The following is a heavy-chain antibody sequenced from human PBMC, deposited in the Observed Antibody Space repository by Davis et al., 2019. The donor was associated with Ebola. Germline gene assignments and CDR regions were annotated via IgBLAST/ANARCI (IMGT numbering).Heavy chain of an antibody. D-gene: IGHD1-26*01. J-gene: IGHJ3*02. V-gene: IGHV4-34*01. CDR1: GGPFSAYY. CDR3: AFVGVNTKGDARDI. CDR2: IDHSGTT. Sequence: SGTLSLTCAVSGGPFSAYYWSWIRQPPGKGLEWIAEIDHSGTTNYNSSLRSRVAISVDTSKNHFSLQLLSVTAADTAVYYCAFVGVNTKGDARDIWGQGTKVVVSS.